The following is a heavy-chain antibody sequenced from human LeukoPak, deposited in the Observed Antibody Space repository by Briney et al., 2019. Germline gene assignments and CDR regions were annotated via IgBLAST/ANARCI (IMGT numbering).Heavy chain of an antibody. V-gene: IGHV4-4*07. J-gene: IGHJ5*02. Sequence: SQTLSLTCTVSGGSISSYYWSWIRQPAGKGLEWIGRIYTSGSTNYNPSLKSRVTMSVDTSKNQFSLKLSSVTAADTAVYYCARLRLGAAAGTEWFDPWGQGTLVTVSS. CDR1: GGSISSYY. CDR3: ARLRLGAAAGTEWFDP. D-gene: IGHD6-13*01. CDR2: IYTSGST.